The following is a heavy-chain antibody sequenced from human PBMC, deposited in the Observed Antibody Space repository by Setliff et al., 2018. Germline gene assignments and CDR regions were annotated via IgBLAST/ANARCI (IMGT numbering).Heavy chain of an antibody. CDR1: GYKFADYG. Sequence: ASVKVSCKASGYKFADYGITWVRQAPGQGLEWVGWISPHTGNTYYAPNFEGRVSLTTDTSTSTAYMELGSLRSDDTAVYYCSRLVRFCTPSTCQGASASEHWGQGTLVTSPQ. D-gene: IGHD2-15*01. CDR2: ISPHTGNT. J-gene: IGHJ1*01. V-gene: IGHV1-18*01. CDR3: SRLVRFCTPSTCQGASASEH.